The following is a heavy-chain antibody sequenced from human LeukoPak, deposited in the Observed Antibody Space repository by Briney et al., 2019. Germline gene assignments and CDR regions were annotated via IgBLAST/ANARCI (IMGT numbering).Heavy chain of an antibody. CDR3: ARGYCSGGSCYSYYYYNYMDV. V-gene: IGHV4-61*02. J-gene: IGHJ6*03. Sequence: SETLSLTCTVSGGSISSGSYYWSWIRQPAGKGLEWIGRIYTSGSTNYNPSLKSRVTISVDTSKNQFSLKLSSVTAADTAVYYCARGYCSGGSCYSYYYYNYMDVWGKGTTVTVSS. CDR2: IYTSGST. D-gene: IGHD2-15*01. CDR1: GGSISSGSYY.